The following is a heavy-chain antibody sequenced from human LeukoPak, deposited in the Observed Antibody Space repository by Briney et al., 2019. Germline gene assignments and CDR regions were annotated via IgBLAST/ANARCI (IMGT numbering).Heavy chain of an antibody. Sequence: SETLSLTCAVYGGSFSGYYWSWIRQPPGKGLEWIGEINHSGSTNYNPSLKSRVTISVDTSKNQFSLKLSSVTAADTAVYYCARGLLGFPFDPWGQGTLVTVSS. CDR1: GGSFSGYY. J-gene: IGHJ5*02. CDR3: ARGLLGFPFDP. D-gene: IGHD2/OR15-2a*01. CDR2: INHSGST. V-gene: IGHV4-34*01.